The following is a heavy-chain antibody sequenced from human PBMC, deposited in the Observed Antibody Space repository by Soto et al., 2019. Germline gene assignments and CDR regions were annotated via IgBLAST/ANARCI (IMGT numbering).Heavy chain of an antibody. D-gene: IGHD6-25*01. Sequence: PGESLKISCKGSGYSFTSYWIGWVRQMPGKGLESMGIIYPGDSDTRYSPSFQGQVTISADKSISTAYLQWTSLNASDTAMYYCARHLHSSGGHNWFDPWGQGTLVTVSS. J-gene: IGHJ5*02. CDR2: IYPGDSDT. CDR3: ARHLHSSGGHNWFDP. CDR1: GYSFTSYW. V-gene: IGHV5-51*01.